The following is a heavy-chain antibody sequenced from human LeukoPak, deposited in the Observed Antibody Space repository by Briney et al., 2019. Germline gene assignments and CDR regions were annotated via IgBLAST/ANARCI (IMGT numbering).Heavy chain of an antibody. V-gene: IGHV3-23*01. CDR1: GLAFSSYA. CDR3: AKDPNGDYIGTFDG. Sequence: GGSLRLSCVASGLAFSSYAMTWVRQGPGKGLEWVSTIFGSGDRTQYTDSVKGRFTISRDNSKNTLYLQMNSLRAEDTAVYYCAKDPNGDYIGTFDGRGQGTMVTVSS. J-gene: IGHJ3*01. D-gene: IGHD4-17*01. CDR2: IFGSGDRT.